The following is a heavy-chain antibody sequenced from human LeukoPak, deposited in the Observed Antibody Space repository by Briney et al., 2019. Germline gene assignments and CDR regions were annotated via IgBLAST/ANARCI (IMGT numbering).Heavy chain of an antibody. CDR2: IYYSGDT. J-gene: IGHJ4*02. CDR1: GDSISTYY. CDR3: ARGLGDYYGSGTHLHRLFDY. D-gene: IGHD3-10*01. V-gene: IGHV4-59*01. Sequence: SETLSLTCSISGDSISTYYWCWIRQTPGKGLEWIGYIYYSGDTNYNPSLKSRVTISVDTSKNQFSLKLISVTAADTAVYYCARGLGDYYGSGTHLHRLFDYWGQGTLVTVSS.